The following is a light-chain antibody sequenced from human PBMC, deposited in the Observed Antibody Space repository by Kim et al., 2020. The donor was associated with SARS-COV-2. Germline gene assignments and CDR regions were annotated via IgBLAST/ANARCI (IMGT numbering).Light chain of an antibody. CDR2: DVS. J-gene: IGLJ7*01. V-gene: IGLV2-8*01. CDR1: SSDVGGYDY. Sequence: GQSVTISCTGTSSDVGGYDYVSWYQQHPAKAPKLIIYDVSKRPSGVPDRFSGSKSGNTASLTISGLQAEDEADYYCSSFAGSNRGVFGGGTQLTVL. CDR3: SSFAGSNRGV.